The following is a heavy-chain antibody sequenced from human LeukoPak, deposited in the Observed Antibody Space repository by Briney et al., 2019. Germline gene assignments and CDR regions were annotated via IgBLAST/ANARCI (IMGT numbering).Heavy chain of an antibody. CDR3: ARGGNDFWSRNWFDP. D-gene: IGHD3-3*01. CDR2: INHSGST. V-gene: IGHV4-34*01. J-gene: IGHJ5*02. CDR1: GGSFSGYD. Sequence: SETLSLTCAVYGGSFSGYDWSWIRQPPGKGLEWIGEINHSGSTNYNPSLKSRVTISVDTSKNQFSLKLSSVTAADTAVYYCARGGNDFWSRNWFDPWGQGTLVTVSS.